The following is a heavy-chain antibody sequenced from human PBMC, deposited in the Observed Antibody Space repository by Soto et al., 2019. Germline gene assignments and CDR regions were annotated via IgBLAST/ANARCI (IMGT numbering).Heavy chain of an antibody. CDR1: GDSVSSNSAA. V-gene: IGHV6-1*01. CDR3: ARETPGIAVAAHFDY. CDR2: TYYRSKWYN. D-gene: IGHD6-19*01. Sequence: PSPTLSLPCAISGDSVSSNSAAWNWIRQSPSRGLEWLGRTYYRSKWYNDYAVSVKSRITINPDTSKNQFSLQLNSVTPEDTAVYYCARETPGIAVAAHFDYWGQGTLVTVSS. J-gene: IGHJ4*02.